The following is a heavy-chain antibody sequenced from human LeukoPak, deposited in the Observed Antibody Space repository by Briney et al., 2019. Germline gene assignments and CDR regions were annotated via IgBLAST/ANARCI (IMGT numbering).Heavy chain of an antibody. CDR3: ARHTVTTKEVDP. V-gene: IGHV4-30-2*01. D-gene: IGHD4-17*01. CDR1: GGALTSGGYS. Sequence: PSQTLSLTCTVSGGALTSGGYSWSRIRQPPGKGLEWIGYIYHSGSTYYNPSLKSRVTISVDRSKNQFSLKLSSVTAADTAVYYCARHTVTTKEVDPWGQGTLVTVSS. CDR2: IYHSGST. J-gene: IGHJ5*02.